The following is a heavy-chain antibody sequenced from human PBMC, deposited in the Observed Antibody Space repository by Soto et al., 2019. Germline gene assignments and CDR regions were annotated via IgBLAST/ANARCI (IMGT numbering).Heavy chain of an antibody. J-gene: IGHJ6*01. D-gene: IGHD3-10*01. CDR1: GFTFNNYA. CDR2: FSYDGSNL. V-gene: IGHV3-30-3*01. CDR3: ARDSRLEWFGGHRGYFGLDI. Sequence: QVQLVESGGGVVQPGMSLRLSCAASGFTFNNYAFHWVRQAPGKGLDWVAFFSYDGSNLFYADSVRGRFTISRDSSKNTLYLQMDGLRVEDKAVYYCARDSRLEWFGGHRGYFGLDIWGQGTTVAVSS.